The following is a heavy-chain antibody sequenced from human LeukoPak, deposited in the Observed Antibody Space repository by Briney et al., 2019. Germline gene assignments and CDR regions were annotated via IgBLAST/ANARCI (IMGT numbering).Heavy chain of an antibody. Sequence: ASVKVSCKASGYTFTSYGISWVRQAPGQGLEWMGWISAYNGNTNYAQKLRGRVTMTTDTSTSTAYMELRSLRSDDTAVYYCARLDITIFGVVIMGLDYWGQGTLVTVSS. CDR2: ISAYNGNT. V-gene: IGHV1-18*01. D-gene: IGHD3-3*01. J-gene: IGHJ4*02. CDR3: ARLDITIFGVVIMGLDY. CDR1: GYTFTSYG.